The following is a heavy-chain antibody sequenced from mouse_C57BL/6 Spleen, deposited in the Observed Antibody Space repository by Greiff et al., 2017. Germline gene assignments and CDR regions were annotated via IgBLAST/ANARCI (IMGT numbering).Heavy chain of an antibody. CDR3: TRSSYYGSSYETY. V-gene: IGHV1-15*01. J-gene: IGHJ3*01. CDR2: IDPETGGT. CDR1: GYTFTDYE. D-gene: IGHD1-1*01. Sequence: QQSGAELVRPGASVTLSCKASGYTFTDYEMHWVKQTPVHGLEWIGAIDPETGGTAYNQKFKGKAILTADKSSSTAYMELRSLTSEDSAVYYCTRSSYYGSSYETYWGQGTLVTVSA.